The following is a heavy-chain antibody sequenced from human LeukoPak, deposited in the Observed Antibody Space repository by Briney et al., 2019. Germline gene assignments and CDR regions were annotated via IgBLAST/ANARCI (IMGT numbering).Heavy chain of an antibody. CDR2: VYSSGST. CDR1: GGSISSYY. CDR3: AWVDPYYYYYGMDV. J-gene: IGHJ6*02. D-gene: IGHD3-9*01. Sequence: SETLSLTCSVSGGSISSYYWSWIRKPAEKGLEWIGRVYSSGSTNYNPSLKSRVTMSVDTSKNQISLKLSSVTAADTAVYYCAWVDPYYYYYGMDVWGQGTTVTVSS. V-gene: IGHV4-4*07.